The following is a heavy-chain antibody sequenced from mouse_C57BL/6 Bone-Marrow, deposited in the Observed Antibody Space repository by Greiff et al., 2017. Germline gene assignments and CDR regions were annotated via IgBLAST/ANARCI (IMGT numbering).Heavy chain of an antibody. J-gene: IGHJ2*01. V-gene: IGHV1-26*01. Sequence: EVQLQQSGPELVKPGASVKISCKASGYTFTDYYMNWVKQSHGKSLEWIGDINPNNGGTSYNQKFKGKATLTVDKSSSTAYMELRSLTSEDSAVYYCARIGTTVPSLYFDYWGQGTTLTVSS. CDR2: INPNNGGT. CDR1: GYTFTDYY. CDR3: ARIGTTVPSLYFDY. D-gene: IGHD1-1*01.